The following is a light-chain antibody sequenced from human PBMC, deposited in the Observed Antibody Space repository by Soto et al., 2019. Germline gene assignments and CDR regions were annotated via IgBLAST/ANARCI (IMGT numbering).Light chain of an antibody. CDR2: GNS. Sequence: QSVVTQSPSVSGAPGQRVTIPCTGSSSNIGAGYDVHWYQQLPGTAPKLLIYGNSNRPSGVPDRFSGSTSGTSASLAITGLQAEDEADYYCQSYDSSLNVVVFGGGTKLTVL. J-gene: IGLJ2*01. CDR1: SSNIGAGYD. CDR3: QSYDSSLNVVV. V-gene: IGLV1-40*01.